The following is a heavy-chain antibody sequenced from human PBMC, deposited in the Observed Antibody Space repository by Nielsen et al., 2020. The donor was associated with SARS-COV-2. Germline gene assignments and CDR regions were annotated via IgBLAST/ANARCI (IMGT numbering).Heavy chain of an antibody. D-gene: IGHD5-24*01. Sequence: ASVKVSCKVSGYSLTELPMHWVRQAPGRGLEWMGGFDLEDGGTTNAQRFQGRVTMTEDTSTDTAYMELSSLRSEDTAVYYCATGTMAGYGMDVWGQGTTVTVSS. CDR3: ATGTMAGYGMDV. J-gene: IGHJ6*02. CDR1: GYSLTELP. CDR2: FDLEDGGT. V-gene: IGHV1-24*01.